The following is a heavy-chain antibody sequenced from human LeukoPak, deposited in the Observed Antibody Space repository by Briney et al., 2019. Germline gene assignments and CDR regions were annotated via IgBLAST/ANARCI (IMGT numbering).Heavy chain of an antibody. CDR2: ISPNSGGT. J-gene: IGHJ6*02. CDR1: GYTFTGYY. D-gene: IGHD3-3*01. CDR3: ARVAYYDFVYYGMDV. V-gene: IGHV1-2*02. Sequence: ASVKVSCKASGYTFTGYYMHWVRQVPGQGLEWMGWISPNSGGTDYAQKFQGRVTMTRDTSISTAYTELSWLTSDDTAVYYCARVAYYDFVYYGMDVWGQGTTVTVSS.